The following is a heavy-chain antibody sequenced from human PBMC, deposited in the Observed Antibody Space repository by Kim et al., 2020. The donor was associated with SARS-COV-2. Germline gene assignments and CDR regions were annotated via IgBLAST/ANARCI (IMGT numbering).Heavy chain of an antibody. V-gene: IGHV3-23*01. Sequence: GGSLRLSCGVSGFIFRNYAMSWVRQAPGKGLEWVAGISGDGGRTFYADSVKGRFTISRDSSKNTLYLQMNSLRAEDTAVYFCAKDRFSSMMVMILGDYWG. D-gene: IGHD3-22*01. CDR1: GFIFRNYA. CDR2: ISGDGGRT. CDR3: AKDRFSSMMVMILGDY. J-gene: IGHJ4*01.